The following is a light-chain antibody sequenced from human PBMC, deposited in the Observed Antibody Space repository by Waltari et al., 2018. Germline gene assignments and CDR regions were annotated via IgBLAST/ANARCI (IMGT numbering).Light chain of an antibody. J-gene: IGLJ2*01. CDR3: ASWDSSVSGVL. CDR2: DNK. Sequence: QSVLTQPPSVSAAPRQTVTITCSGGSSNIGTNSVSWYQHRPDTAPKRFIYDNKKRASGIPDRFSGSKSATSATLVISGLQPGDEADYFCASWDSSVSGVLFGGGTRVTVL. V-gene: IGLV1-51*01. CDR1: SSNIGTNS.